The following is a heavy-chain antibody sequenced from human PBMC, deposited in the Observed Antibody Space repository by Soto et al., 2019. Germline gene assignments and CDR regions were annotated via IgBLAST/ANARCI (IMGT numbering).Heavy chain of an antibody. CDR2: ISGSGGST. CDR3: VTTPLTYYDILTGHSYFDY. CDR1: GFTFSSYA. Sequence: GGSLRLSCAASGFTFSSYAMSWVRQAPGKGLEWVSAISGSGGSTYYADSVKGWFTISRDNSKNTLYLQMNSLRAEDTAVYYCVTTPLTYYDILTGHSYFDYWGQGTLVTVSS. V-gene: IGHV3-23*01. J-gene: IGHJ4*02. D-gene: IGHD3-9*01.